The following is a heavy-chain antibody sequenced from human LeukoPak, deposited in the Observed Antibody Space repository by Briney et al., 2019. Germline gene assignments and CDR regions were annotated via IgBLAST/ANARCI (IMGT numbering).Heavy chain of an antibody. J-gene: IGHJ6*03. V-gene: IGHV4-30-4*08. CDR2: IYYSGST. Sequence: SETLSLTCTVSGGSISSGGYYWSWIRQPPGKGLEWIGYIYYSGSTYYDPSLKSRVTISVDTSKNQFSLKLSSVTAADTAVYYCARGGGYTLHYYYYMDVWGKGTTVTVSS. CDR3: ARGGGYTLHYYYYMDV. CDR1: GGSISSGGYY. D-gene: IGHD6-13*01.